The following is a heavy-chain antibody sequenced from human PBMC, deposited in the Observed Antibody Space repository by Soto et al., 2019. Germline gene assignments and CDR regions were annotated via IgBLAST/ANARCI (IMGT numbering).Heavy chain of an antibody. Sequence: PSETLSLTCAVSGVSITDYYWSWIRQPPGKGLEWIGEINYSGSTNYNPSLKSRVTISVDTSKNQFSLNLRSVTAADTAVYYCARSVPPWGQGTLVTVSS. V-gene: IGHV4-34*09. CDR2: INYSGST. J-gene: IGHJ5*02. CDR1: GVSITDYY. CDR3: ARSVPP.